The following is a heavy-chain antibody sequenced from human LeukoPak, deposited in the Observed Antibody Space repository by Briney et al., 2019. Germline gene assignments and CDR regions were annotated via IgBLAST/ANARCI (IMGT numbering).Heavy chain of an antibody. Sequence: GGSLRLSCAASGFTFSSYEMHWVRQVPGKGLEWVSYISSGGSTLYYADSVKGRFTISRDNAKNSLYLQMNSLRAEDTAVYYCARDTDYGGPFDYWGQGTLVTVSS. D-gene: IGHD4-23*01. J-gene: IGHJ4*02. CDR2: ISSGGSTL. CDR3: ARDTDYGGPFDY. CDR1: GFTFSSYE. V-gene: IGHV3-48*03.